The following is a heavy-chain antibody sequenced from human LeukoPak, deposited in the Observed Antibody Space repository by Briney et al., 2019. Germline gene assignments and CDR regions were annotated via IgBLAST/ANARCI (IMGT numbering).Heavy chain of an antibody. Sequence: SETLSLTCTVSGASISSYYWSWIRQPPGKGLEWIGSIYYSGSTYYNPSLKSRVTISVDTSKNQFSLKLSSVTAADTAVYYCARHRGYYDSPNWFDPWGQGTLVTVSS. J-gene: IGHJ5*02. CDR1: GASISSYY. CDR2: IYYSGST. V-gene: IGHV4-59*05. CDR3: ARHRGYYDSPNWFDP. D-gene: IGHD3-22*01.